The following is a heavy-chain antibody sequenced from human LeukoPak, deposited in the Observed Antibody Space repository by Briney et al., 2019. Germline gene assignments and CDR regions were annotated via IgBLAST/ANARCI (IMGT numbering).Heavy chain of an antibody. Sequence: ASVKVSCKASAYTFTSYYMHWVRQAPGQGLEWMGLINPTGGSTGYAQKFQGRVTMTRDMSTSTDYMELSSLRSDDTAICYCARDNSVGDNAWWFDPWGQGTLVTVSS. CDR2: INPTGGST. D-gene: IGHD1-26*01. V-gene: IGHV1-46*01. CDR1: AYTFTSYY. J-gene: IGHJ5*02. CDR3: ARDNSVGDNAWWFDP.